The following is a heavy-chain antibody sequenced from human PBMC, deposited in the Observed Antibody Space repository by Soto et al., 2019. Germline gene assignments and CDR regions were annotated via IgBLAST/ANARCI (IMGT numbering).Heavy chain of an antibody. Sequence: PSETLSLTCTVSGGSISSYYWSWIRQPPGKGLEWIGYIYYSGSTNYNPSLKSRVTISVDTSKNQFSLKLSSVTAADTAVYYCAREVDWNDSGGNWFDPWGQGTLVTVSS. CDR2: IYYSGST. D-gene: IGHD1-1*01. J-gene: IGHJ5*02. V-gene: IGHV4-59*01. CDR1: GGSISSYY. CDR3: AREVDWNDSGGNWFDP.